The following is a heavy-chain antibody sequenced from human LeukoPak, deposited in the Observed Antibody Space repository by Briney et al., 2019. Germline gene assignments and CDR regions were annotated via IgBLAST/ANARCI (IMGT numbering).Heavy chain of an antibody. V-gene: IGHV4-34*01. CDR2: INHSGST. Sequence: SETLSLTCAVYGGSFSGYYWSWIRQPPGKGLEWIGEINHSGSTNYNPSLKSRVTISVDTSKNQFSLKLSSVTAADTAVYYCARGQWRGTGGYWGQGTLVTVSS. CDR3: ARGQWRGTGGY. CDR1: GGSFSGYY. D-gene: IGHD1-14*01. J-gene: IGHJ4*02.